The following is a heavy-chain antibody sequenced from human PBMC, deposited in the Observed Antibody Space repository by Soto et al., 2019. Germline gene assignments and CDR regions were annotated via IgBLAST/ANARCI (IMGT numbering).Heavy chain of an antibody. J-gene: IGHJ5*02. CDR1: GGSISSGGYS. CDR3: ARHITMVRGAKPSWFDP. D-gene: IGHD3-10*01. V-gene: IGHV4-30-2*01. Sequence: SETLSLTCAVSGGSISSGGYSWSWIRQPPGKGLEWIGEIYHSGSTNYNPSLKSRVTISVDKSKNQFSLKLSSVTAADTAVYYCARHITMVRGAKPSWFDPWGQGTLVTVSS. CDR2: IYHSGST.